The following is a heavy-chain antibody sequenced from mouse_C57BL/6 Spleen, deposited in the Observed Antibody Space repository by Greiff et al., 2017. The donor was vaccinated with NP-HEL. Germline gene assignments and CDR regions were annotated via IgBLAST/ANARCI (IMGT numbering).Heavy chain of an antibody. J-gene: IGHJ2*01. V-gene: IGHV3-6*01. D-gene: IGHD3-1*01. CDR1: GYSITSGYY. CDR2: ISYDGSN. CDR3: ARDAGIGRNYFDY. Sequence: EVQLVESGPGLVKPSQSLSLTCSVTGYSITSGYYWNWIRQFPGNKLEWMGYISYDGSNNYNPSLKNRISITRDTSKNQFFLKLNSVTTEDTATYYCARDAGIGRNYFDYWGQGTTLTVSS.